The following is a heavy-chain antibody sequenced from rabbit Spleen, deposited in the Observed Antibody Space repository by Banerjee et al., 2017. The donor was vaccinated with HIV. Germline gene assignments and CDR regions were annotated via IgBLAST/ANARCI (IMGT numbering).Heavy chain of an antibody. CDR1: GFDLNSYYY. CDR3: ARDTGSSFSSYGMDL. D-gene: IGHD8-1*01. V-gene: IGHV1S40*01. Sequence: QSLEESGGDLVKPGASLTLTCTVSGFDLNSYYYMCWVRQAPGKGLEWIGCIYTSSGNTYYASWAKGRFTISKTSSTTVTLQMTSLTAADTATYFCARDTGSSFSSYGMDLWGQGTLVTVS. CDR2: IYTSSGNT. J-gene: IGHJ3*01.